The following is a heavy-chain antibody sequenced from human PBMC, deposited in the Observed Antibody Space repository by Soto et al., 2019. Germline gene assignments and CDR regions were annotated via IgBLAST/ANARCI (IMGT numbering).Heavy chain of an antibody. CDR1: GFTFGDYS. V-gene: IGHV3-49*03. CDR3: SRSGYCNGGSCYGH. CDR2: IRRKAYGGTT. Sequence: GGSLRLSCTASGFTFGDYSMSWFRQAPGKGLEWVSFIRRKAYGGTTEYAASVKGRFSISRDDSKSIAYLQMNSLKTEDTAVYYCSRSGYCNGGSCYGHWGQGTLVTVSS. D-gene: IGHD2-15*01. J-gene: IGHJ4*02.